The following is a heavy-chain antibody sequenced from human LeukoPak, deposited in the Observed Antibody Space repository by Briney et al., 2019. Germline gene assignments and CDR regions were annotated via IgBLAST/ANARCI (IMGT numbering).Heavy chain of an antibody. Sequence: SETLSLTCTVSGGSISSYYWSWIRQPPGKGLEWIGYIYYSGSTNYNPSLKSRVTMSVDTSKNQFSLKLSSVTAADTAVYYCARVNSYYYDSSGLIDIWGQGTMVTVSS. J-gene: IGHJ3*02. CDR2: IYYSGST. CDR1: GGSISSYY. CDR3: ARVNSYYYDSSGLIDI. D-gene: IGHD3-22*01. V-gene: IGHV4-59*12.